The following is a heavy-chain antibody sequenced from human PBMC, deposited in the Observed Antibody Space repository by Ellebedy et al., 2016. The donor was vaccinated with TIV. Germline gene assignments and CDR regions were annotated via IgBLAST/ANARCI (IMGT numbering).Heavy chain of an antibody. CDR1: GFTFSSYW. V-gene: IGHV3-7*01. J-gene: IGHJ6*03. CDR2: INEDGSKK. CDR3: ARRYMDV. Sequence: GGSLRLXCAASGFTFSSYWMHWVRQAPGKGLEWVANINEDGSKKYYVDSVKGRFTISRDNAKNSLYLQMNGLRAEDTAVHYCARRYMDVWGRGTTVTVSS.